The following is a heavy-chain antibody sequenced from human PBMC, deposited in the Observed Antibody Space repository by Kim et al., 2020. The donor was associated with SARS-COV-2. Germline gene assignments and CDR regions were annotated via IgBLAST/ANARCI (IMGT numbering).Heavy chain of an antibody. V-gene: IGHV3-23*01. CDR2: ISGSGGNT. CDR1: GFTFSSYA. D-gene: IGHD3-3*01. CDR3: AKRPSGAGAHFDY. J-gene: IGHJ4*02. Sequence: WGSLRLSCAASGFTFSSYAMNWVRQAPEKGLEWVSTISGSGGNTYYADSVKGRFTISRDNSKNTMYLQMNSLRAEDTAVYYCAKRPSGAGAHFDYWGQG.